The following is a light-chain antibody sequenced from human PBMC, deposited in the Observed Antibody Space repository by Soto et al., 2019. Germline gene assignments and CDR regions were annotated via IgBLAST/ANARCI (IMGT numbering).Light chain of an antibody. V-gene: IGKV1-39*01. CDR1: QSIRSY. Sequence: DIQLTQSPSSLSASVGDKVTITCRASQSIRSYLTWVQQKPGKAPKILIYDASSLQTGVPSRFSGSGSVTDFSLTTSSLQPEDFATYYSQQSYSTPPWAFGQGTKVDIK. CDR2: DAS. J-gene: IGKJ1*01. CDR3: QQSYSTPPWA.